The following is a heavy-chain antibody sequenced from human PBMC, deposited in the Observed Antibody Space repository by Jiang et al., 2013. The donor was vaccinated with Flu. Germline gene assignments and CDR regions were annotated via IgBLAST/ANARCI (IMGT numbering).Heavy chain of an antibody. CDR3: ARGSIVVVPAAINV. CDR2: IYYSGST. V-gene: IGHV4-61*01. J-gene: IGHJ6*02. Sequence: ALLKPSETLSLTCTVSGGSVSSGSYYWSWIRQPPGKGLEWIGYIYYSGSTNYNPSLKSRVTISVDTSKNQFSLKLSSVTAADTAVYYCARGSIVVVPAAINVWGQGTTVTVSS. CDR1: GGSVSSGSYY. D-gene: IGHD2-2*02.